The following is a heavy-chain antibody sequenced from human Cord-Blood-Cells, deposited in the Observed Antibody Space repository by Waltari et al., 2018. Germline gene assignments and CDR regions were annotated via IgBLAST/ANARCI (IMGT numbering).Heavy chain of an antibody. D-gene: IGHD2-2*01. CDR1: GFTFSSYS. CDR3: ARDRVGYCSSTSCYEGDSYFDY. V-gene: IGHV3-48*02. CDR2: ISSSSSTI. Sequence: EVQLVESGGGLVQPGGPLRLSCAASGFTFSSYSMNWVRQAPGKGMEWGSYISSSSSTIYYADSVKGRFTISRDNAKNSLYLQMNSLRDEDTAVYYCARDRVGYCSSTSCYEGDSYFDYWGQGTLVTVSS. J-gene: IGHJ4*02.